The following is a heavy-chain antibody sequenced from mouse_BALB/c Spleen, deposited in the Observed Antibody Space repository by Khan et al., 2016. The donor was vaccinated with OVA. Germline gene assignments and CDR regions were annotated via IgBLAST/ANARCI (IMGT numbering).Heavy chain of an antibody. CDR3: TRHGYVAWFTY. CDR1: GYSFTNYY. CDR2: IDPFSGDT. Sequence: EVQLQESGPELMKPGASVKISCKASGYSFTNYYIHWVIQSHGKSLEWIGYIDPFSGDTTYNQKFKGRATLTVDKSSSTAYLHLSNLTSEDSAVYYCTRHGYVAWFTYWGQGTLVTVSA. J-gene: IGHJ3*01. V-gene: IGHV1S135*01. D-gene: IGHD2-2*01.